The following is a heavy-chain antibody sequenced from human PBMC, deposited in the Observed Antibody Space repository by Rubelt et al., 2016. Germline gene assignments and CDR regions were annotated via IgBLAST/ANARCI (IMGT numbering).Heavy chain of an antibody. CDR2: ISNSGGSP. CDR3: ATKEWLRHPVGY. D-gene: IGHD5-12*01. V-gene: IGHV3-23*01. J-gene: IGHJ4*02. Sequence: GKGLEWVSRISNSGGSPQYADSVKGRFTISRDNSKNTLYLQMNSLRAEDTAVYYCATKEWLRHPVGYWGQGTLVTVSS.